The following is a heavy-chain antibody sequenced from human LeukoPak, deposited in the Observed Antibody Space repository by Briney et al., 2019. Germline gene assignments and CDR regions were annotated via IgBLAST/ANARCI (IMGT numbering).Heavy chain of an antibody. CDR2: IIPIFGTA. CDR3: ARGGGATELDDY. D-gene: IGHD5-12*01. J-gene: IGHJ4*02. CDR1: GGTFSSYA. V-gene: IGHV1-69*05. Sequence: SVKVSCXASGGTFSSYAISWVRQAPGQGLEWMGRIIPIFGTANYAQKFQGRVTITTDESTSTAYMELSSLRSEDTAVYYCARGGGATELDDYWGQGTLVTVSS.